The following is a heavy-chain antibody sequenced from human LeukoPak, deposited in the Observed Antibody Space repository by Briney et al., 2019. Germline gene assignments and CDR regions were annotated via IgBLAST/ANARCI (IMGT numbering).Heavy chain of an antibody. D-gene: IGHD3-16*01. V-gene: IGHV4-59*08. Sequence: SETLSLTCTVSGGSISSYYWSWIRQPPGKGLEWIGYIYYSGSTNYNPSLKGRVTISVDTSKNQFSLKLSSVTAADTAVYYCARQGQRTYYFDYWGQGTLVTVSS. CDR3: ARQGQRTYYFDY. J-gene: IGHJ4*02. CDR2: IYYSGST. CDR1: GGSISSYY.